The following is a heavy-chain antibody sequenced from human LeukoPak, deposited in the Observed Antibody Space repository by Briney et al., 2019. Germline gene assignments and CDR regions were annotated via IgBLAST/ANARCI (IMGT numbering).Heavy chain of an antibody. CDR2: IIPIFGTA. Sequence: SVTVSCKASGGTFSSYAISWVRQAPGQGLEWMGGIIPIFGTANYAQKFQGRVTITADESTSTAYMELSSLRSEDTAVYYCARGALYDFWSGYLNWFDPWGQGTLVTVSS. CDR3: ARGALYDFWSGYLNWFDP. V-gene: IGHV1-69*13. D-gene: IGHD3-3*01. J-gene: IGHJ5*02. CDR1: GGTFSSYA.